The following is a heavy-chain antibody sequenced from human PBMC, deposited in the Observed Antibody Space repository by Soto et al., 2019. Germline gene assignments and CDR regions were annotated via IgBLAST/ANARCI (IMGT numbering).Heavy chain of an antibody. J-gene: IGHJ6*02. V-gene: IGHV3-23*01. CDR1: GFTFSSYA. CDR2: ISGSGGST. D-gene: IGHD1-1*01. Sequence: EVQLLESGGGLAQPGGSLRLSCAASGFTFSSYAMSWVRQAPGKGLEWVSAISGSGGSTYYADSVKGRFTISRDNSKNPLYLQINSLRAEDTAVYYCAKDRNGDSYKYYYSYGMDVWGQGTTVTVSS. CDR3: AKDRNGDSYKYYYSYGMDV.